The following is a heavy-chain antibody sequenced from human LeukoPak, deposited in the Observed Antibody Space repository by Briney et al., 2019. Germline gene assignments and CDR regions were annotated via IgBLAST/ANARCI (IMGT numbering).Heavy chain of an antibody. V-gene: IGHV3-11*04. CDR2: ISSSGSTI. CDR1: GFPFSDYY. CDR3: ARPRNYYYYYMDV. Sequence: GGSLRLSCAASGFPFSDYYMSWIRQAPGKGLEWVSYISSSGSTIYYADSVKGRFTISRDNAKNSLYLQMNSLRAEDTAVYYCARPRNYYYYYMDVWGKGTTVTVSS. J-gene: IGHJ6*03.